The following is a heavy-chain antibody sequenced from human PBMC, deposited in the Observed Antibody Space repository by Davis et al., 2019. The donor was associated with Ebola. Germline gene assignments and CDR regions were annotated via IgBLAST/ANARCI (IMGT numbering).Heavy chain of an antibody. CDR1: AYSFTTYW. J-gene: IGHJ4*02. CDR3: VRDVDWAFDY. V-gene: IGHV3-48*02. CDR2: NSRENDNI. D-gene: IGHD3-9*01. Sequence: GESLKISCKGSAYSFTTYWIGWVRQAPGKGLEWISYNSRENDNIWYANSVKGRFTISRDNARNSLYLDMNTLRDDDTAVYFCVRDVDWAFDYWGQGTVVTVSS.